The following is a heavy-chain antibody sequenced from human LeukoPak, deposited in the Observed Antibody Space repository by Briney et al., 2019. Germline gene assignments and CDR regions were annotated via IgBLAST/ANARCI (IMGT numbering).Heavy chain of an antibody. CDR1: GGSIRSYY. J-gene: IGHJ4*02. CDR2: IYYSGST. CDR3: ARQDDSSGYYRFDY. Sequence: SETLSLTCTVSGGSIRSYYWSWIRLPPGKGLEWIGYIYYSGSTYYNPSLKSRVTISVDTSKNQLSLKLSSVTAADTAVYYCARQDDSSGYYRFDYWGQGTLVTVSS. V-gene: IGHV4-59*06. D-gene: IGHD3-22*01.